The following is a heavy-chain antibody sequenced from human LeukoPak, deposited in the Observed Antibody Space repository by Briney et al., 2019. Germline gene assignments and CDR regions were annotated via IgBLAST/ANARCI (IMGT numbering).Heavy chain of an antibody. V-gene: IGHV3-21*04. CDR2: ISSSSSYI. D-gene: IGHD6-19*01. CDR1: GFTFSSYS. CDR3: AKGIAVAGTFDY. Sequence: GGSLRLSCAASGFTFSSYSMNWVRQAPGKGLKWVSSISSSSSYIYYADPVKGRFTISRDNAKNSLYLQMNSLRAEDTAVYYCAKGIAVAGTFDYWGQGTLVTVSS. J-gene: IGHJ4*02.